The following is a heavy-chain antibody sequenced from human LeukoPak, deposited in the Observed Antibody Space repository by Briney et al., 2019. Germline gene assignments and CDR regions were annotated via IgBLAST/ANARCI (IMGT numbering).Heavy chain of an antibody. CDR1: GGSISSYY. V-gene: IGHV4-59*08. CDR2: IHYNGNT. CDR3: ARRASGVLYFDY. Sequence: SETLSLTCTVSGGSISSYYWSWIRQPPGKGLEWIGYIHYNGNTNYNPSLKSRVTISVDTSKNQFPLKVNSVTAADTAVYYCARRASGVLYFDYWGQGTLVTVSS. J-gene: IGHJ4*02. D-gene: IGHD7-27*01.